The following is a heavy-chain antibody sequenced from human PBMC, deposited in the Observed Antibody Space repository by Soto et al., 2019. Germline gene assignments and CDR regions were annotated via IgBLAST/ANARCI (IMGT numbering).Heavy chain of an antibody. J-gene: IGHJ3*02. CDR1: GGSISSDTYY. V-gene: IGHV4-39*01. Sequence: QLQLQESGPGLVKPSETLSLTCTVSGGSISSDTYYWGWIRQPPGKGLEWIGSIFHSGGTYYNPSLKSRATISVDTSQNQFSLKVTSVTATDAAVYYCARRGNRNAFDIWGQGTMVTVSS. CDR2: IFHSGGT. CDR3: ARRGNRNAFDI. D-gene: IGHD1-26*01.